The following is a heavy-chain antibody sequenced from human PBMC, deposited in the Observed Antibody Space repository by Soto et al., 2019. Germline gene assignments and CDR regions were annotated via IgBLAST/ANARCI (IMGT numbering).Heavy chain of an antibody. V-gene: IGHV4-30-4*01. CDR2: IYYSGST. D-gene: IGHD3-10*01. CDR1: GGSISSGDYY. Sequence: TSETLSLTCTVSGGSISSGDYYWSWIRQPPGKGLEWIGYIYYSGSTYYNPSLKSRVTISVDTSKNQFSLKLSSVTAADTAVYYCARAARGGSFDYWGQGTLVTVSS. J-gene: IGHJ4*02. CDR3: ARAARGGSFDY.